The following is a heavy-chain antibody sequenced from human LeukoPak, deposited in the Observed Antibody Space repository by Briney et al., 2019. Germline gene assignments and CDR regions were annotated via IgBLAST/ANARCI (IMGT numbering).Heavy chain of an antibody. CDR2: IIPILNIA. CDR3: ARESLSGGIAAADPFDY. Sequence: SLKASCKASGGTFNRHAFSWVRQAPGQGLEWMGRIIPILNIANSAQKFQDRVTITADKSTSTAYMELSSLRSEDTAVYYCARESLSGGIAAADPFDYWGQGTLVTVSS. J-gene: IGHJ4*02. CDR1: GGTFNRHA. V-gene: IGHV1-69*04. D-gene: IGHD6-13*01.